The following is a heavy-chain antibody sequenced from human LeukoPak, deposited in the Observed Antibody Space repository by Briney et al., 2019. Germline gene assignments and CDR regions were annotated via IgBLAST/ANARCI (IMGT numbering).Heavy chain of an antibody. J-gene: IGHJ5*02. CDR3: AKGTVAGRQRAPPKEWFDP. CDR2: ISSSGRTT. V-gene: IGHV3-48*03. D-gene: IGHD6-6*01. Sequence: GGSLRLSCAASGFTFSSYEMNWVRQAPGKGLEWISYISSSGRTTHYADSVKGRFTISRDNVRNSLYLQMNSLRAEDSAVYYCAKGTVAGRQRAPPKEWFDPWGQGTLVTVSS. CDR1: GFTFSSYE.